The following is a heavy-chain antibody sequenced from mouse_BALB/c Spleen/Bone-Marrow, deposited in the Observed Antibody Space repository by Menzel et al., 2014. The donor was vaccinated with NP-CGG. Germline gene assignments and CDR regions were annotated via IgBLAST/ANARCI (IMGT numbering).Heavy chain of an antibody. Sequence: EVMLVESGGGLVQPGGSLRLSCEASGFTSXDYYMTWVRQPPGKALEWLGFIRNRANGYTTEYSASVKGRFTISRDISQSIFYLQMNTLRAEDSSTYYCARETGYAYGNFAMDYWGQGTSVTVSS. CDR3: ARETGYAYGNFAMDY. J-gene: IGHJ4*01. V-gene: IGHV7-3*02. D-gene: IGHD2-1*01. CDR2: IRNRANGYTT. CDR1: GFTSXDYY.